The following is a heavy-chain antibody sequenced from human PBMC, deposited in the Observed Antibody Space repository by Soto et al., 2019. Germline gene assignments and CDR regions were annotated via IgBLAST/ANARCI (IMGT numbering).Heavy chain of an antibody. CDR2: IYYTGTT. J-gene: IGHJ4*02. CDR3: ARLGGYYQAFDS. Sequence: SETLSLTCTVSGGSIRDYYWGWIRQSPGKGLEWIGYIYYTGTTKYNPSLKSRVTISVDSPKNQFSLKLDSVTAADTAVYYCARLGGYYQAFDSWGQGTLVTVSS. CDR1: GGSIRDYY. V-gene: IGHV4-59*08. D-gene: IGHD3-22*01.